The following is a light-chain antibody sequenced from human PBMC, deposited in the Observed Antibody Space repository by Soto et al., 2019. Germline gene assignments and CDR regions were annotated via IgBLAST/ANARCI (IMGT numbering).Light chain of an antibody. CDR1: QSVSNY. J-gene: IGKJ1*01. Sequence: DIQMTQSPSSLSASVGDRVTITCRASQSVSNYLNWYQQKPGKAPTLLIYAASTLQSGVPSRISGSGSGTDFTLTISSLQPEDFATYYCQQSYSTPRTFGQGTKV. CDR2: AAS. CDR3: QQSYSTPRT. V-gene: IGKV1-39*01.